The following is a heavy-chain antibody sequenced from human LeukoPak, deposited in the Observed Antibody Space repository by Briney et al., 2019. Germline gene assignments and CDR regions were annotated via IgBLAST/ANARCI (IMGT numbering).Heavy chain of an antibody. CDR1: GYTFTGYY. D-gene: IGHD3-3*01. CDR3: AREFRLYYDFWSDYYIFDY. Sequence: GASVKVSCKASGYTFTGYYMHWVRQAPGQGLEWMGWINPNSGGTNYAQKFQGRVTMTRDTAISTAYMELSRLRSDDTAVYYCAREFRLYYDFWSDYYIFDYWGQGTLVTVSS. V-gene: IGHV1-2*02. J-gene: IGHJ4*02. CDR2: INPNSGGT.